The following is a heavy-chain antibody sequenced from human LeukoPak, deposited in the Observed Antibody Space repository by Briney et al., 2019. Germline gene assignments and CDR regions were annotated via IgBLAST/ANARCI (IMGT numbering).Heavy chain of an antibody. Sequence: GASVKVSCKVSGYTLTELSMHWLRQAPGKGLEWMGGFDPEDGETIYAQKFQGRVTMTEDTSTDTTYMELRSLTSEDTAVYYCATLRRVYCIITNCLNWFDPWGQGTLVTVSS. V-gene: IGHV1-24*01. D-gene: IGHD2-2*01. CDR3: ATLRRVYCIITNCLNWFDP. J-gene: IGHJ5*02. CDR1: GYTLTELS. CDR2: FDPEDGET.